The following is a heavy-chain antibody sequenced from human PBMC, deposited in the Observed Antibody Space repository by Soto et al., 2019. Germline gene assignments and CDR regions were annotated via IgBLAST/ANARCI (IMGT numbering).Heavy chain of an antibody. J-gene: IGHJ6*02. CDR2: ISSSGSTI. D-gene: IGHD3-3*01. Sequence: PGGSLRLSCAASGFTFSDYYMSWIRQAPGKGLEWVSYISSSGSTIYYADSVKGRFTISRDNAKNSLYLQMNSLRADDTAVYYCARDKYYDFWSGYFIPYYYYGMDVWGQGTTVTVSS. CDR3: ARDKYYDFWSGYFIPYYYYGMDV. V-gene: IGHV3-11*01. CDR1: GFTFSDYY.